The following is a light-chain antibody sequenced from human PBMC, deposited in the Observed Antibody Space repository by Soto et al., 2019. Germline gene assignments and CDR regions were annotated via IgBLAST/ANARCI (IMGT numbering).Light chain of an antibody. CDR1: QRVSSNY. CDR2: GAS. J-gene: IGKJ4*01. CDR3: MQALQTPQLT. Sequence: PGEGATLSCRASQRVSSNYLAWYQQKPGQAPRLLIYGASNRASGVPDRFSGSGSGTDFTLKISRVEAEDVGVYYCMQALQTPQLTFGGGTKVDIK. V-gene: IGKV3-20*01.